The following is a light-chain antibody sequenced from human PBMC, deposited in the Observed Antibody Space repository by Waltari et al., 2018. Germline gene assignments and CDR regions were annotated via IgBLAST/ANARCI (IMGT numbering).Light chain of an antibody. Sequence: EIVLTQSPATLSLSPGARATLSCRASQSVSSYLACYQQKPGRAPRLLIYDASSRATGIPARFSGSGSGTDFTLTISSLEPEDFAVYYCQQRSNWPITFGQGTRLEIK. CDR1: QSVSSY. V-gene: IGKV3-11*01. CDR2: DAS. CDR3: QQRSNWPIT. J-gene: IGKJ5*01.